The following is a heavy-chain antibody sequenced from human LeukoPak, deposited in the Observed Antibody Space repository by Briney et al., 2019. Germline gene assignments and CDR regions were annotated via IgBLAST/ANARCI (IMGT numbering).Heavy chain of an antibody. CDR2: SSSSDSTK. Sequence: GGSLRLSCAASGFTFSSYSMNWVRQAPGKGLEWVSYSSSSDSTKYYADSVKGRSTISRDNGKNSLFLQMNSLRDEDNAVYYCARVTDTAMDYFYGMDVWGQGTTVTVSS. D-gene: IGHD5-18*01. CDR3: ARVTDTAMDYFYGMDV. J-gene: IGHJ6*02. CDR1: GFTFSSYS. V-gene: IGHV3-48*02.